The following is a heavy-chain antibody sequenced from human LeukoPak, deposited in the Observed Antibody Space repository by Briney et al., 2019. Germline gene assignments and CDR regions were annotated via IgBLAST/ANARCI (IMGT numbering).Heavy chain of an antibody. Sequence: SQTLSLTCTVSGDSISSGNNYWTWIRQAAGKGLEWIGRFYTSEMTYNPSLKSRVTISVDTSKNQFSLRLSSVTASDTAIYYCARSRSGSGFGNWFDPWGQGTLVTVSS. CDR2: FYTSEMT. D-gene: IGHD3-22*01. CDR3: ARSRSGSGFGNWFDP. V-gene: IGHV4-61*02. CDR1: GDSISSGNNY. J-gene: IGHJ5*02.